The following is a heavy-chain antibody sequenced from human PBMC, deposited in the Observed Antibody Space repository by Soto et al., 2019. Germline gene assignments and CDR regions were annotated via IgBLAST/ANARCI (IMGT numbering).Heavy chain of an antibody. CDR1: GFIFSTTD. J-gene: IGHJ5*02. V-gene: IGHV3-23*01. CDR3: AKNSGWFNT. Sequence: GGALRLSCAASGFIFSTTDMSWVRQAPGKGLEWVSTIEGSGATTYYADSVKGRFTISRDNSKNTVYLHMDSLTADDTAVYYCAKNSGWFNTWGQGTLVTVSS. CDR2: IEGSGATT. D-gene: IGHD3-10*01.